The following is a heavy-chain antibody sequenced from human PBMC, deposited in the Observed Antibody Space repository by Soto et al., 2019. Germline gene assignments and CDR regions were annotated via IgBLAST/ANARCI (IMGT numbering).Heavy chain of an antibody. CDR3: ARTSAAGKCYYGMDV. CDR1: GYSFTSYW. CDR2: IYPGDSDT. D-gene: IGHD6-13*01. J-gene: IGHJ6*02. Sequence: PRESLKISCKGSGYSFTSYWIGWVRQMPGKGLEWMGIIYPGDSDTRYSPSFQGQVTISADKSISTAYLQWSSLKASDTAMYYCARTSAAGKCYYGMDVWGQGTTVTVSS. V-gene: IGHV5-51*01.